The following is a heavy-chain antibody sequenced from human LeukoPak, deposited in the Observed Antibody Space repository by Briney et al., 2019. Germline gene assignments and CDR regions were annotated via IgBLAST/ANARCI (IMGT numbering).Heavy chain of an antibody. CDR1: GGSISSGDYY. V-gene: IGHV4-61*08. D-gene: IGHD5-18*01. J-gene: IGHJ4*02. Sequence: PSETLSLTCTVSGGSISSGDYYWSWIRQPPGKGLEWIGYIYYSGSTNYNPSLKSRVTISVDTSKNQFSLKLSSVTAADTAVYYCARVGLTAMVTDYFDYWGQGTVVTVSS. CDR3: ARVGLTAMVTDYFDY. CDR2: IYYSGST.